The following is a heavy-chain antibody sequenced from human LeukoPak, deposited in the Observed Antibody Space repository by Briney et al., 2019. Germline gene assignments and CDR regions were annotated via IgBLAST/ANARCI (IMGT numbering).Heavy chain of an antibody. CDR2: IYYSGST. Sequence: SETLSLTCTVSGGSISSYYWSWIRQPPGKGLEWIGYIYYSGSTNYNPSLKSRVTISVDTSENQFSLKLSSVTAADTAVYYCARAGATSYSDAFDIWGQGTMVTVSS. CDR3: ARAGATSYSDAFDI. D-gene: IGHD5-24*01. CDR1: GGSISSYY. J-gene: IGHJ3*02. V-gene: IGHV4-59*01.